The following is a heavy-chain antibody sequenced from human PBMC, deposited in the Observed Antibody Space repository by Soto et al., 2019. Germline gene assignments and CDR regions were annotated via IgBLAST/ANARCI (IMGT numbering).Heavy chain of an antibody. CDR3: AKSPPAVAGYFDY. J-gene: IGHJ4*02. D-gene: IGHD6-19*01. Sequence: QVQLVESGGGVVQPGRSLRLSCAASGFTFSSSGMHWVRQAPGKGLEWVAVTSFDGSSGYYTISRDNSNNTLYLQMNSLRAEDTAVYYCAKSPPAVAGYFDYWGQGTLVTVSS. V-gene: IGHV3-30*18. CDR2: TSFDGSSG. CDR1: GFTFSSSG.